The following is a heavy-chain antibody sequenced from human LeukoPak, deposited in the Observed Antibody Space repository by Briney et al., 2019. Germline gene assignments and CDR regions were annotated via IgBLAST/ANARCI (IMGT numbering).Heavy chain of an antibody. D-gene: IGHD3-22*01. CDR2: ISAYNGNT. J-gene: IGHJ4*02. CDR1: GYTFTSYG. Sequence: ASVKVSCKASGYTFTSYGISWVRQAPGRGLEWMGWISAYNGNTNYAQKLQGRVTMTTDTSTSTAYMELRSLRSDDTAVYYCARERPSYDSSGLTLFDYWGQGTLVTVSS. CDR3: ARERPSYDSSGLTLFDY. V-gene: IGHV1-18*01.